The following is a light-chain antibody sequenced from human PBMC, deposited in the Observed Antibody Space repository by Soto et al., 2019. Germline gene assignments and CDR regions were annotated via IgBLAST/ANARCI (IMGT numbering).Light chain of an antibody. CDR1: QSVRNSH. CDR2: GAS. Sequence: ETVLTQSPGTLSLSPGERATLSCRASQSVRNSHLAWYQQKPGQAPRLLISGASSRATGIPARFSGSGSGTDFTLTTSSLEPEDFAVYYCQQRSAWPQITFGQGTRLEI. CDR3: QQRSAWPQIT. V-gene: IGKV3D-20*02. J-gene: IGKJ5*01.